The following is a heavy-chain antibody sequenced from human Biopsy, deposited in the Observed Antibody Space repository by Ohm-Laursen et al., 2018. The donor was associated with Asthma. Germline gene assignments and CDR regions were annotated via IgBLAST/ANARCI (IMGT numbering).Heavy chain of an antibody. V-gene: IGHV1-3*01. CDR1: GYTFINYA. Sequence: ASVKVSCKASGYTFINYAIHWVRQAPGQRLEWMGWINAGNGNTKYSQKFQGRVTISADIFTKTAYLEVSSLRSDDTAVYYCASPSSSREILYYYYNMDIWGQGTTVSVS. CDR2: INAGNGNT. J-gene: IGHJ6*02. CDR3: ASPSSSREILYYYYNMDI. D-gene: IGHD6-13*01.